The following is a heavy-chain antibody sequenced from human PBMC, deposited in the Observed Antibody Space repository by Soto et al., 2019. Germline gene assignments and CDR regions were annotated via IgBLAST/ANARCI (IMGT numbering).Heavy chain of an antibody. D-gene: IGHD3-16*01. V-gene: IGHV1-18*01. CDR2: ISGFNGNT. CDR3: ARIGVSSGHESPDFDS. Sequence: ASVKVSCKASGYTFNFYGITWVRQAPGQGLEWMGWISGFNGNTNYAADLQGRVTMTTDTSTSTAYMELRGLRSDDTAVYYCARIGVSSGHESPDFDSWGQGTLVTGSS. J-gene: IGHJ4*02. CDR1: GYTFNFYG.